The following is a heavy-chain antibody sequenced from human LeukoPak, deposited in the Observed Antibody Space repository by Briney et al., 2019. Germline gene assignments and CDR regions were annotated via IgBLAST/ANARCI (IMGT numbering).Heavy chain of an antibody. D-gene: IGHD3-16*02. CDR3: ARGLIMITFGGVIVRTNWFDP. V-gene: IGHV4-34*01. CDR2: INLSGST. CDR1: GGSFSGYY. J-gene: IGHJ5*02. Sequence: SETLSLTCAVYGGSFSGYYWSWIRQPPGKGLEWIGEINLSGSTNYNPSLKSRLTISVDTSKNQFSPKLSSVTGADTAVYYCARGLIMITFGGVIVRTNWFDPWGQGTLVTVSS.